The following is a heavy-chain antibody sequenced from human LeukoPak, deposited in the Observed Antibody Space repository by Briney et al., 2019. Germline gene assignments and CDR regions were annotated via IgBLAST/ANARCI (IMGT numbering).Heavy chain of an antibody. V-gene: IGHV4-39*01. CDR2: IYYSGST. CDR1: GGSISSSSYY. CDR3: ARDYGSGNNWFDP. J-gene: IGHJ5*02. Sequence: PSEALFLTCTVSGGSISSSSYYWGWIRQPPGKGLEWIGNIYYSGSTYYNPSLKSRVTISVDTSKNQFSLKLSSVTAADTAVYYCARDYGSGNNWFDPWGQGTLVTV. D-gene: IGHD3-10*01.